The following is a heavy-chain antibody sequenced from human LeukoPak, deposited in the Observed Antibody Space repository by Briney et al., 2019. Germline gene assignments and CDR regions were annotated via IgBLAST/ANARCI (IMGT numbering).Heavy chain of an antibody. Sequence: GGSLRLSCAASGFSFGSYWMRWLRQAPGKGLERVANIKEDGSEVHYVDSVKGRFTISRDNAKNSVYLQMNSLRAEDRAVYYCAKDTYNSYVTSSFFDYWGQGTLVTVSS. CDR3: AKDTYNSYVTSSFFDY. CDR2: IKEDGSEV. V-gene: IGHV3-7*04. CDR1: GFSFGSYW. J-gene: IGHJ4*02. D-gene: IGHD3-10*02.